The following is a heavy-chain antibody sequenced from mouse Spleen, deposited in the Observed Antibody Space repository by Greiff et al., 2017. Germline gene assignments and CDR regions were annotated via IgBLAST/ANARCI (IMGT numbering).Heavy chain of an antibody. CDR1: GFSLTNYA. J-gene: IGHJ3*01. CDR2: IWSDGST. CDR3: ARKEREFAY. Sequence: VLLVESGPGLVAPSQSLSITCTVSGFSLTNYAVHWVRQSPGKGLEWLGVIWSDGSTDYNAAFISRLSISKDNSQSVVFAKQNSEQADVTALYYCARKEREFAYWGQGTLVTVSP. V-gene: IGHV2-4-1*01.